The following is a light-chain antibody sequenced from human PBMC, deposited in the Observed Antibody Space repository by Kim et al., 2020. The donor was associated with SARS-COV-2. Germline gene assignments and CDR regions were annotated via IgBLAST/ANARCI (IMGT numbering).Light chain of an antibody. CDR1: QYISNH. J-gene: IGKJ2*01. V-gene: IGKV1-39*01. Sequence: DIQMTQSPSSLSASVGDRVTITCRASQYISNHLNWYQHKPGRGPDLLIYTATSLQRGVPSRFSGGGSGTDFTLTISSLQPEDFATYYCQQGYRTPVTFDQGTKLEI. CDR2: TAT. CDR3: QQGYRTPVT.